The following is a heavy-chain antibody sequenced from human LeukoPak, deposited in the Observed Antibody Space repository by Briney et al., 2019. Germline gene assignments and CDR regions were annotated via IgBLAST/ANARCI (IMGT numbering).Heavy chain of an antibody. CDR2: IKNKAFVVTR. Sequence: GGSLRLSCAASGFTFSNACMNWVRQAPGKGLEWVGRIKNKAFVVTREDAGRVKGGFTISREEAKDTLYLQMNSLKTEDAAVYYCTSGPIVAGEAFDYWGQGTLVTVSS. D-gene: IGHD5-12*01. J-gene: IGHJ4*02. CDR1: GFTFSNAC. CDR3: TSGPIVAGEAFDY. V-gene: IGHV3-15*01.